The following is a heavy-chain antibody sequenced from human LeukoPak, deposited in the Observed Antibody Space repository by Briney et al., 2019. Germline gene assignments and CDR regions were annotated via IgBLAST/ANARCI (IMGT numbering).Heavy chain of an antibody. V-gene: IGHV3-21*01. CDR2: ISASSTYI. CDR1: GFTLSTYS. J-gene: IGHJ4*02. D-gene: IGHD6-19*01. Sequence: GGSLTLSCAGAGFTLSTYSMNWVRQAPGKGLEWVSSISASSTYIYYADSVKGRFTVSRDNAENSLYLQMNSLRAEDTAVYYCARGRAVAGSYYFDYWGQGALVTVSS. CDR3: ARGRAVAGSYYFDY.